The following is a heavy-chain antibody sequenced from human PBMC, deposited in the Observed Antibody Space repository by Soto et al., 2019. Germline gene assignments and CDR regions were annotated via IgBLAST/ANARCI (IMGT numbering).Heavy chain of an antibody. Sequence: GGSLRLSCAASGFIVRSNYMTWVRQAPGKGLEWVSVIYSSGNIYYPDSVKGRFTTSRDNSQNTFFLQMNSLRAEDTAVYYCARDSGMIRGNYGMDVCGQGTTVTVYS. D-gene: IGHD3-10*01. J-gene: IGHJ6*02. CDR3: ARDSGMIRGNYGMDV. V-gene: IGHV3-53*01. CDR1: GFIVRSNY. CDR2: IYSSGNI.